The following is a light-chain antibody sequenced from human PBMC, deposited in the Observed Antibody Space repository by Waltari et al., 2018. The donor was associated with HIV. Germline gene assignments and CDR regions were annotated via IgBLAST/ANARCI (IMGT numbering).Light chain of an antibody. V-gene: IGKV1-6*01. CDR1: QGVKND. CDR2: PAS. J-gene: IGKJ3*01. CDR3: LQDHTYPFT. Sequence: AIQMTQSPSSLSASVGDRVTITCRASQGVKNDLGWYQHKPGKAPVLLIYPASSLQSGVPSRFGGSGSGTDFTLTISSLQPEDSATYYCLQDHTYPFTFGPGTKVDI.